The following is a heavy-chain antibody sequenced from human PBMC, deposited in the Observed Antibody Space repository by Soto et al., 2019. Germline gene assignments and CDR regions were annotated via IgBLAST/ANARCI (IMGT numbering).Heavy chain of an antibody. J-gene: IGHJ4*02. V-gene: IGHV4-31*03. D-gene: IGHD3-3*01. CDR3: ARESDFWSGSQP. Sequence: SETLSLTCTVSGGSISSGGYYWSWIRQHPGKGLQWIGYIPYTGSTYYTPSLKSRVSISVDTSNRQFFMNLYSVAAADTAVYYCARESDFWSGSQPWGQGTLVTVSS. CDR2: IPYTGST. CDR1: GGSISSGGYY.